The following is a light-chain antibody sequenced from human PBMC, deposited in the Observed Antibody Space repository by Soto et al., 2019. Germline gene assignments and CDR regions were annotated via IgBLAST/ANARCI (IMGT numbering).Light chain of an antibody. J-gene: IGKJ2*01. V-gene: IGKV3-15*01. CDR3: QQYNNWPYT. Sequence: EIVMTQSPATLYVSPGERATLSCRASQSVSSNLAWYQQKPGQAPRLLIYGASTRATGIPARFSGSGSGTEFTLTISSLQSGDFAVYYCQQYNNWPYTFGQGTKLEIK. CDR1: QSVSSN. CDR2: GAS.